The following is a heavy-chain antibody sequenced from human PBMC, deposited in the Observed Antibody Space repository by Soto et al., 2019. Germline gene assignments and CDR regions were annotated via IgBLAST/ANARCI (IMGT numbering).Heavy chain of an antibody. CDR3: ARVMYYYDSSGYYDAYYYGMDV. D-gene: IGHD3-22*01. J-gene: IGHJ6*02. CDR2: IYYSGST. Sequence: SETLSLTCTVSGGSISSSSYYWGWIRQHPGKGLEWIGYIYYSGSTYYNPSLKSRVTISVDTSKNQFSLKLSSVTAADTAVYYCARVMYYYDSSGYYDAYYYGMDVWGQGTTVTVSS. CDR1: GGSISSSSYY. V-gene: IGHV4-31*03.